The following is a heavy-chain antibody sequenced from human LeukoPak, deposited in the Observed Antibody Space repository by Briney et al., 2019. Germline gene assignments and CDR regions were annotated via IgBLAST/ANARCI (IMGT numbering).Heavy chain of an antibody. CDR3: ARGRPGLAVAGNWFDP. CDR2: INHSGST. CDR1: GGSFSGYY. D-gene: IGHD6-19*01. Sequence: SETLSLTCAVYGGSFSGYYWSWIRQPPGKGLEWIGEINHSGSTYYNPSLKSRVTISVDTSKNQFSLKLSSVTAADTAVYYCARGRPGLAVAGNWFDPWGQGTLVTVSS. J-gene: IGHJ5*02. V-gene: IGHV4-34*01.